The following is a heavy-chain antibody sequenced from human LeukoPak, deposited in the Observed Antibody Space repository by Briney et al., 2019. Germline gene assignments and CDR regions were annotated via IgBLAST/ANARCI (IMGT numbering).Heavy chain of an antibody. CDR2: IDPSDSYT. Sequence: GESLRISCKGSGYSFTSYWISWVRQMPGKGLEWMGRIDPSDSYTNYSPSFQGHVTISADKPISTAYLQWSSLKASDTAMYYCARLGYSSSWYGVAEFDYWGQGTLVTVSS. CDR3: ARLGYSSSWYGVAEFDY. D-gene: IGHD6-13*01. CDR1: GYSFTSYW. J-gene: IGHJ4*02. V-gene: IGHV5-10-1*01.